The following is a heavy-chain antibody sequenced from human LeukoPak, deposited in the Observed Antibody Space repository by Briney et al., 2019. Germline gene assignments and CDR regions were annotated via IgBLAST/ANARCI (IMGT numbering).Heavy chain of an antibody. D-gene: IGHD2-2*01. V-gene: IGHV3-48*03. Sequence: PGGSLRLSCAASGFTFSSYEMNWVRQAPGKGLERVSYISTSGSTIYYADSVKGRFTISRDNAKNSLYLQMNSLRAEDTAVYYCARRYCSSTSCLLDYWGQGTLVTVSS. CDR2: ISTSGSTI. J-gene: IGHJ4*02. CDR3: ARRYCSSTSCLLDY. CDR1: GFTFSSYE.